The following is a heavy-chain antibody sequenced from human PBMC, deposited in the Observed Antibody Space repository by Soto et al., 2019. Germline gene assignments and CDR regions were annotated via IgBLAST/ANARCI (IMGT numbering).Heavy chain of an antibody. D-gene: IGHD6-19*01. J-gene: IGHJ4*02. Sequence: EVQLVESGGGLVQPGGSLRLSCADSGFSSSPFWMTWVRQAPGKGLEWVALIKQDGSEELYVDSVKGRFTISRDNAKNSVYLQMASLRVEDTAVYYRTGGSGWLQTDWGQGTLVTVSS. CDR1: GFSSSPFW. CDR3: TGGSGWLQTD. CDR2: IKQDGSEE. V-gene: IGHV3-7*04.